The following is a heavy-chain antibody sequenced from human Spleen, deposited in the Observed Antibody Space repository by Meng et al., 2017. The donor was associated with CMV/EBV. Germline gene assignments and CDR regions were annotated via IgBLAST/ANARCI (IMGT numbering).Heavy chain of an antibody. CDR1: GGSVGDGSYY. V-gene: IGHV4-61*01. Sequence: SETLSLTCTVSGGSVGDGSYYWSWIRQPPGEGLEWIGYIYYTTSTNFNPSLKSRVTISVDTSQNQFSLKLSSVTAADTAVYYCARVPYWGQGTLVTVSS. J-gene: IGHJ4*02. CDR2: IYYTTST. CDR3: ARVPY.